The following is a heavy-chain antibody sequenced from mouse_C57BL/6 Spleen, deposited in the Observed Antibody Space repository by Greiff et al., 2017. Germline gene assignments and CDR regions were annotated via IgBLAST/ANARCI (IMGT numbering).Heavy chain of an antibody. D-gene: IGHD1-1*02. V-gene: IGHV5-4*01. CDR3: ARGITINYFDY. J-gene: IGHJ2*01. CDR1: GFTFSSYA. CDR2: ISDGGSYT. Sequence: EVQRVESGGGLVKPGGSLKLSCAASGFTFSSYAMSWVRQTPEKRLEWVATISDGGSYTYYPDNVKGRFTISRDNAKNNLSLQMSHLKSEDTAMYYCARGITINYFDYWGQGTTLTVSS.